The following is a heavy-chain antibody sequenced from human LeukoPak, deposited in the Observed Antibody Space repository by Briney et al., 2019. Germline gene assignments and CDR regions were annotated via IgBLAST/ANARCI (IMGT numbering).Heavy chain of an antibody. Sequence: GGSLRLSCAASGFTFSSYGMHWVRQAPGKGLEWVAFIRYDGSSEYYADSVKGRFTISRDNSKNTLSLQMNSLRPEDTAIYYCAKDLTTVTSQGDYWGRGTVVTVSS. CDR1: GFTFSSYG. V-gene: IGHV3-30*02. CDR3: AKDLTTVTSQGDY. D-gene: IGHD4-17*01. J-gene: IGHJ4*02. CDR2: IRYDGSSE.